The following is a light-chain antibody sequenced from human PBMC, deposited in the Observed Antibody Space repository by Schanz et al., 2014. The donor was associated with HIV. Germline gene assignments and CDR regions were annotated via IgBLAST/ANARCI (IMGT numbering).Light chain of an antibody. CDR3: QQYKSWPPLT. Sequence: EIVLTQSPVILSLSPGERATLSCTASQTVSKNLAWYQQKPGQAPRLLIYRASTRVTGIPARFSGSGSGTEFTLTISSLQSEDFAVYYGQQYKSWPPLTFGGGTKVEIK. J-gene: IGKJ4*01. CDR2: RAS. V-gene: IGKV3-15*01. CDR1: QTVSKN.